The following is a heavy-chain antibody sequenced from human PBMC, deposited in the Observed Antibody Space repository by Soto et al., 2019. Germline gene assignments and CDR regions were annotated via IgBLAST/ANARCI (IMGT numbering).Heavy chain of an antibody. CDR2: TSYDGSNG. D-gene: IGHD6-19*01. Sequence: QVQLVESGGGVVQPGRSLRLSCVASGFTFSSSGMHWVRQAPGEGLEWVAVTSYDGSNGYYADSVRGRFTISRDNSKNTLYLQMNSLRAEDTAVYYCAKSPPAVAGYFDYWGQGTLVTVSS. J-gene: IGHJ4*02. V-gene: IGHV3-30*18. CDR1: GFTFSSSG. CDR3: AKSPPAVAGYFDY.